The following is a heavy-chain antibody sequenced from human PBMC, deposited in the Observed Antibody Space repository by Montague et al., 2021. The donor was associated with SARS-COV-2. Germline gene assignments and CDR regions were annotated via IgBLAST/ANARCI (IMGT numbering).Heavy chain of an antibody. V-gene: IGHV2-70*11. D-gene: IGHD3-10*01. J-gene: IGHJ6*02. Sequence: PALVKPTQTLTLTCTFSGFSLSTSGMSVTWIRQPPGKALEWLARIDWDDDKYYSTSLKTRLTISKDTSKNQVVLTMTNMDPVDTATYYCARTAGTDYTGYYYYAMDVGGQGTTVTVSS. CDR3: ARTAGTDYTGYYYYAMDV. CDR1: GFSLSTSGMS. CDR2: IDWDDDK.